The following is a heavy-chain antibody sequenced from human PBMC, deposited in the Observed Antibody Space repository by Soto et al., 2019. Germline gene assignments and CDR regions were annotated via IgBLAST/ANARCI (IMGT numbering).Heavy chain of an antibody. D-gene: IGHD3-10*01. J-gene: IGHJ4*02. CDR3: AKDLRVIDY. CDR1: GFSFSSYA. Sequence: PGGSLRLSCTASGFSFSSYAMYWFRQPPGKGLEWVAVISHDGINKYYADSVKGRVTVSRDNSKNTLDLQLNSLRGEDTAMYYCAKDLRVIDYWGQGTLVTVSS. V-gene: IGHV3-30-3*01. CDR2: ISHDGINK.